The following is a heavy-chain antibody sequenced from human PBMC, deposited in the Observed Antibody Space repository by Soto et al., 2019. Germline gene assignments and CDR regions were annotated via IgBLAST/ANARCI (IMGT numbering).Heavy chain of an antibody. CDR2: IRSKANSYAT. D-gene: IGHD6-13*01. CDR3: TSPTSSSFEDGYMDV. Sequence: GESLKISCAASGFTFSGSAMHWVRQASGKGLEWVGRIRSKANSYATAYAASVKGRFTISRDDSKNTAYLQMNSLKTEDTAVYYCTSPTSSSFEDGYMDVWGKGTTVTVSS. V-gene: IGHV3-73*01. J-gene: IGHJ6*03. CDR1: GFTFSGSA.